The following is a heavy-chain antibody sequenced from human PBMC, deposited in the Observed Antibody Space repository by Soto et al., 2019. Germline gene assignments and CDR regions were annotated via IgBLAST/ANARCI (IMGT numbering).Heavy chain of an antibody. CDR3: ARHGRYCSGGSCYGPIDPADY. J-gene: IGHJ4*02. CDR1: GGCMRSRSDY. V-gene: IGHV4-39*01. CDR2: IYYSGST. Sequence: SETLSLTCAVSGGCMRSRSDYWGWIRQPPGKGLEWIGSIYYSGSTYYNPSLKSRVTISVDTSKNQFSLKLSSVTAADTAVYYCARHGRYCSGGSCYGPIDPADYWGQGTLVTVSS. D-gene: IGHD2-15*01.